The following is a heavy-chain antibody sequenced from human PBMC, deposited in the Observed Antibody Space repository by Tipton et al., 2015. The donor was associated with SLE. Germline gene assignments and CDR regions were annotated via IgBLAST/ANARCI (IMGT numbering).Heavy chain of an antibody. CDR1: GFSVSSNY. Sequence: GSLRLSCAASGFSVSSNYVGWIRQAPGKGLEWVSVVFCAGATYYAKSVKGRFTMSRDKSMNTLSLQMNSLRAEDTAVYYCAGASWNYGFFDYWGQGTLVTVSS. D-gene: IGHD1-7*01. CDR3: AGASWNYGFFDY. J-gene: IGHJ4*02. V-gene: IGHV3-53*01. CDR2: VFCAGAT.